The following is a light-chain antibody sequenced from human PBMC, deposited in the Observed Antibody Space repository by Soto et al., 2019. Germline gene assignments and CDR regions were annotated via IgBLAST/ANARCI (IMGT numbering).Light chain of an antibody. CDR2: DVN. CDR1: SSDVGGYNY. V-gene: IGLV2-14*01. J-gene: IGLJ2*01. Sequence: QSVLTQPASVSGSPGQSITISCTGTSSDVGGYNYVSWYQQHPGKAPKLMICDVNIRPSGVSNRFSGSKSGNTASLTISGLQAEDEADYYCSSYTSSSTRVVFGGGTKVTVL. CDR3: SSYTSSSTRVV.